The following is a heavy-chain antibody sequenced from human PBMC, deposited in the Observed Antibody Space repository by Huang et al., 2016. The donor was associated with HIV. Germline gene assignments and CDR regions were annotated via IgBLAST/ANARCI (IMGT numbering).Heavy chain of an antibody. V-gene: IGHV4-30-4*08. Sequence: QVQLQESGPGLVKPSQTLSLTCTVSGDSIRSGGYYWTWIRQSPAKGLEWIGYIYYSGSSYYNPSLKSRVSISIDAFKNRVSLKLKSVTVADTAVYYCARAPATHSVFFYWGQGTLVTVSA. CDR1: GDSIRSGGYY. CDR3: ARAPATHSVFFY. CDR2: IYYSGSS. D-gene: IGHD3-3*01. J-gene: IGHJ4*02.